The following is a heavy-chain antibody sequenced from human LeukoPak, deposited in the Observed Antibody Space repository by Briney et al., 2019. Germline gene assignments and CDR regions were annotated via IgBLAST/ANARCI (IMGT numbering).Heavy chain of an antibody. CDR2: IKQDGSEK. CDR1: GFTFSDFW. D-gene: IGHD6-19*01. Sequence: GGSLRLSCVDSGFTFSDFWMSWVRQAPGKGLEWVANIKQDGSEKYYVDSVKGRFTISRDNAKNSLYLQMNSLRVEDTAVYYCAKDQGAVAGPSHWGQGTLVTVSS. V-gene: IGHV3-7*01. CDR3: AKDQGAVAGPSH. J-gene: IGHJ4*02.